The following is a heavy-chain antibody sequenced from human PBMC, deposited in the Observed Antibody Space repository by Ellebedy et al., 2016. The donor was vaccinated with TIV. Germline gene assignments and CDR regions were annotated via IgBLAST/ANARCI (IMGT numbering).Heavy chain of an antibody. CDR3: ARRITGTYGDDALDI. Sequence: GGSLRLSCAASGFTFSDYYMSWVRQAPGKGLEWVSVIQTGGDTYYADSVRGRFTISRDSSKNTLYLQMNSLRAEDTAVYYCARRITGTYGDDALDIWGQGTMVAVSS. V-gene: IGHV3-53*01. J-gene: IGHJ3*02. CDR2: IQTGGDT. CDR1: GFTFSDYY. D-gene: IGHD1-20*01.